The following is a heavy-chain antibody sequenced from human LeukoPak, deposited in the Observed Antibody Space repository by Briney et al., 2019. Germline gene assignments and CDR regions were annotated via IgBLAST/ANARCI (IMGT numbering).Heavy chain of an antibody. CDR3: AKDRGAAAGTGYYYYYYMDV. V-gene: IGHV3-30*19. Sequence: GGSLRLSCAASGFTFSSYGMHWVRQAPGKGLEWVAVISYDGSNKYYADSVKGRFTISRDNSKNTLYLQMNSLGAEDTAVYYCAKDRGAAAGTGYYYYYYMDVWGKGTTVTISS. D-gene: IGHD6-13*01. J-gene: IGHJ6*03. CDR1: GFTFSSYG. CDR2: ISYDGSNK.